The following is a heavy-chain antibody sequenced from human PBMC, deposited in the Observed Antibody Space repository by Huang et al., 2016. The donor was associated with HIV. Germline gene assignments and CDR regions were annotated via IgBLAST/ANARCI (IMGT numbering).Heavy chain of an antibody. D-gene: IGHD2-21*02. V-gene: IGHV1-46*02. CDR3: ARDIRGDFDWSAFDY. Sequence: QVQLVQSGAEVKRPGASVKISCKASGYTFNSNYIHWVRQAPGQGLEWMGLIKPRGGGASYAQGFQGRITMTRDTSTSTVYLEVRSLRSDDTAVYFCARDIRGDFDWSAFDYWGQGTPVTVSS. J-gene: IGHJ4*02. CDR2: IKPRGGGA. CDR1: GYTFNSNY.